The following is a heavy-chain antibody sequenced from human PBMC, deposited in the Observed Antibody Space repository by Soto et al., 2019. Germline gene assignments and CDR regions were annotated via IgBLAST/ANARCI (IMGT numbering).Heavy chain of an antibody. V-gene: IGHV4-30-2*01. J-gene: IGHJ2*01. CDR2: ISHSGST. CDR1: GGSISSGGYS. Sequence: QLKLQESGSGLVKPSQTLSLTCAVSGGSISSGGYSWSWLRQPPGKGLERNGYISHSGSTYYNQTIKGRVTISVDRSKNQFSLKLSSVTAADTAAYYCARVPGLWGRGTMVTVSS. CDR3: ARVPGL.